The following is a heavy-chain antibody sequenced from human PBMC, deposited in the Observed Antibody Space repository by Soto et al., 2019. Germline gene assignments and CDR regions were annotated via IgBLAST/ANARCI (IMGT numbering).Heavy chain of an antibody. CDR3: ARDTHQYTGYDYNYDYYGMDV. J-gene: IGHJ6*02. D-gene: IGHD5-12*01. Sequence: QVQLVQSGGEVKKPGASVKVSCKASGYTFTSYGMSWVRQAPGQGLEWMGWISTYNGNTKYAQKSQGRVTITTDTSTSIAYMELRSLRSDDTAVYYCARDTHQYTGYDYNYDYYGMDVWGQGTTVTVSS. CDR1: GYTFTSYG. CDR2: ISTYNGNT. V-gene: IGHV1-18*01.